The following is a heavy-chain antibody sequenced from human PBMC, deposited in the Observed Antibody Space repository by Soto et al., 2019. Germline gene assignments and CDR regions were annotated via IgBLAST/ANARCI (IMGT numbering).Heavy chain of an antibody. CDR3: ARDSVRVYLYYYFGMDV. CDR2: IGTSSSYI. J-gene: IGHJ6*02. CDR1: GFTFSSYT. Sequence: EVQLVESGGGLVKPGGSLRLSCAASGFTFSSYTMNWVRQAPGRGLEWVSSIGTSSSYIYYADSVKGRFTISRDNAKNSLFLQMNSLRADDTAVYYCARDSVRVYLYYYFGMDVWGQGTTVTVSS. V-gene: IGHV3-21*01.